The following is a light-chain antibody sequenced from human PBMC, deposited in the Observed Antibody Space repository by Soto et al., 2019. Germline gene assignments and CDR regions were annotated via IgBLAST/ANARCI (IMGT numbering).Light chain of an antibody. CDR1: QIISTS. V-gene: IGKV1-39*01. Sequence: DIQMTQSPSSLSASVGDRVTITCLASQIISTSLAWYQQQPGKAPKLLIYAASSLQSGVPSRFSGRGSGTHFTLTITSLQPEDSAPYYCQQNYNTPITFGPGTRLEIK. CDR3: QQNYNTPIT. CDR2: AAS. J-gene: IGKJ5*01.